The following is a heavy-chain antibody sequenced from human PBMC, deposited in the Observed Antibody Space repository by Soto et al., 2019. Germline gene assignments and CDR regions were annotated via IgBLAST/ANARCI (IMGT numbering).Heavy chain of an antibody. CDR1: GGTFSSYT. J-gene: IGHJ4*02. Sequence: ASVKVSCKASGGTFSSYTISWVRQAPGQRLEWMGWINAGNGDTKYSQKFQGRVTITRDTSASTVYMELRSLTFEDTAVYYCARSESLDCWGQGTLVTVSS. CDR2: INAGNGDT. CDR3: ARSESLDC. D-gene: IGHD3-10*01. V-gene: IGHV1-3*01.